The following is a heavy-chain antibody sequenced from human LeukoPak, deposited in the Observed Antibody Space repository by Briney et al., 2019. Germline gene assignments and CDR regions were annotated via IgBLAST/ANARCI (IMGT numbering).Heavy chain of an antibody. CDR3: ARGVVVTAIAHYYYYMDV. V-gene: IGHV1-46*01. J-gene: IGHJ6*03. Sequence: ASVKVSCKASGYTFTRYYMHWVRQAPGQGLEWMGIINPSGGSTSYAQKFQGGVTMTRDTSTSTVYMELSSLRSEDTAVYYCARGVVVTAIAHYYYYMDVWGKGTTVTISS. D-gene: IGHD2-21*02. CDR2: INPSGGST. CDR1: GYTFTRYY.